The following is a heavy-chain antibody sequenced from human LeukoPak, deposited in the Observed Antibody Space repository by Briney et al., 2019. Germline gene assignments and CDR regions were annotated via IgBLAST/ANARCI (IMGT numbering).Heavy chain of an antibody. V-gene: IGHV4-4*07. CDR2: ISTSGST. Sequence: SETLSLTCTVSGGSISSYYWSWIRQPAGKGLEWIGRISTSGSTNYNPSLKSRVTMSVYTSKNQFSLKLSSVTAADTAMYYCARDTSLVDDYSVPDVSRTNAFDIWGQGTMVTVSS. J-gene: IGHJ3*02. CDR1: GGSISSYY. CDR3: ARDTSLVDDYSVPDVSRTNAFDI. D-gene: IGHD4-11*01.